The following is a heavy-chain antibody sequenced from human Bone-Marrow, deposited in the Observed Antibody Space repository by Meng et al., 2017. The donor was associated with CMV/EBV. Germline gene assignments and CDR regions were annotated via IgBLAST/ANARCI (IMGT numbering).Heavy chain of an antibody. V-gene: IGHV4-59*12. D-gene: IGHD1-26*01. CDR1: GGSISSYS. J-gene: IGHJ4*02. Sequence: GSRRLSCTVSGGSISSYSWSWIRQPPGKGLEWVGYIYYSGSTNYNPSLKSRVTISVDTSKIQFSLRLSSVTAADTAVYYCARDRGEVLLDYWGQGTLVTVSS. CDR2: IYYSGST. CDR3: ARDRGEVLLDY.